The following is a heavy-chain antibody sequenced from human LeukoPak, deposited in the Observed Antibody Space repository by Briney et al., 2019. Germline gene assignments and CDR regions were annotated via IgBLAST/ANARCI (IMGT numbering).Heavy chain of an antibody. V-gene: IGHV3-33*06. CDR3: AKDSSSFYFDY. D-gene: IGHD6-6*01. Sequence: GGSLRLSCAASGFTFSDYYMSWIRQAPGKGLEWVAVIWYDGSNKYYADSVKGRFTISRDNSKNTLYLQMNSLRAEDTAVYYCAKDSSSFYFDYWGQGTLVTVSS. J-gene: IGHJ4*02. CDR1: GFTFSDYY. CDR2: IWYDGSNK.